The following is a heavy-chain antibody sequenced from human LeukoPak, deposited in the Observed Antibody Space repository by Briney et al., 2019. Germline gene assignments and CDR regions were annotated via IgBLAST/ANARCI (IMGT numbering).Heavy chain of an antibody. Sequence: GGSLRLSCAASGFTFSSYWMSWVRQAPGKGLEWVANIKQDGSEKHYVDSVKGRFTISRDNAKKSLYLQMNSLRAEDTAVYYCARDWGNWDFDFWGQGTLVTVSS. CDR3: ARDWGNWDFDF. CDR1: GFTFSSYW. CDR2: IKQDGSEK. D-gene: IGHD1-1*01. V-gene: IGHV3-7*01. J-gene: IGHJ4*02.